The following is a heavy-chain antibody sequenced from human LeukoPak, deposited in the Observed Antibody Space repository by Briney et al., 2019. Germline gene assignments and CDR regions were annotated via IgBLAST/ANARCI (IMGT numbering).Heavy chain of an antibody. CDR2: IYYSGST. CDR3: ARAEILAYDLGYNWFDP. J-gene: IGHJ5*02. CDR1: GGSISSYY. D-gene: IGHD3-3*01. V-gene: IGHV4-59*01. Sequence: SETMSLTCTVSGGSISSYYWSWVRQPPGKGLEWIGYIYYSGSTNYNPSLKSRVTISVHTSKTQFSLKLSSVTAADTAVYYCARAEILAYDLGYNWFDPWGQGTLVTVSS.